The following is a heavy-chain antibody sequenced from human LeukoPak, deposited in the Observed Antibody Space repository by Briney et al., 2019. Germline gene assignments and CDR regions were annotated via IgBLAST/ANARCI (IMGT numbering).Heavy chain of an antibody. CDR2: IRYDGSNK. J-gene: IGHJ5*02. D-gene: IGHD6-6*01. Sequence: GGSLRLSCAASGFTLSSYGMHWVRQAPGKGLEWVAFIRYDGSNKYYADSVKGRFTISRDNSKNTLYLQMNSLRAEDTAVYYCAKDPAIGASYSSSSGAWGQGTLVTVSS. CDR1: GFTLSSYG. V-gene: IGHV3-30*02. CDR3: AKDPAIGASYSSSSGA.